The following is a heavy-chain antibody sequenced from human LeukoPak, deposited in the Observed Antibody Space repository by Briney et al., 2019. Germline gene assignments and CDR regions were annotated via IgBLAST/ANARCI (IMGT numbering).Heavy chain of an antibody. CDR1: GFTFSNYG. CDR2: ISYDGSNK. V-gene: IGHV3-30*03. CDR3: GREDRTFDP. J-gene: IGHJ5*02. Sequence: GGSLRLSCAASGFTFSNYGMHWVRQAPGKGLEWVAVISYDGSNKYYTDSVKGRFTISRDNAKNSLYLEMNSLRAEDTAVYYCGREDRTFDPWGQGTLVTVSS.